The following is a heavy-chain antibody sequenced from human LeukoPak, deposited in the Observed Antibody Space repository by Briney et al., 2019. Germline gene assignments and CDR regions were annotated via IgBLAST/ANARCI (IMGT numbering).Heavy chain of an antibody. J-gene: IGHJ6*04. V-gene: IGHV4-30-4*07. D-gene: IGHD3-22*01. Sequence: SETLSLTCAVSGGSISSGGYSWSWIRQPPGKAMEFIAYIYYTGNTYFNPSLKSRVTISVDTSKNQFSLKLSSVTAADTAVYYCARDYDSSGYPSLDVWGKGTTVTVSS. CDR2: IYYTGNT. CDR1: GGSISSGGYS. CDR3: ARDYDSSGYPSLDV.